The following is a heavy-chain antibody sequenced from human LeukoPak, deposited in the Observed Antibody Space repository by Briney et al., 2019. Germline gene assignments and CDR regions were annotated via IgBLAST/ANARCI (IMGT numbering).Heavy chain of an antibody. D-gene: IGHD3-22*01. CDR3: ARVGSGYYYGSFDY. Sequence: SETLSLTCAVPGGSISSGGYSWSWIRQPPGKGLEWIGYIYHSGSTYYNPSLKSQVTISVDRSKNQFSLKLSSVTAADTAVYYCARVGSGYYYGSFDYWGQGTLVTVSS. CDR2: IYHSGST. J-gene: IGHJ4*02. V-gene: IGHV4-30-2*01. CDR1: GGSISSGGYS.